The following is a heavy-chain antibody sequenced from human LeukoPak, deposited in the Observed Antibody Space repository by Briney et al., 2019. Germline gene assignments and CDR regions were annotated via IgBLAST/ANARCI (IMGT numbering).Heavy chain of an antibody. CDR3: ARDSFSGYCSSTSCVY. D-gene: IGHD2-2*01. J-gene: IGHJ4*02. CDR2: IGTSSTPI. CDR1: GFTFSKYS. Sequence: PGGSLRLSCAASGFTFSKYSMTWVRQAPGKGLEWVSFIGTSSTPIYYADSVRGRFTISRDNAKNSLYLQMNSLRAEDTAVYYCARDSFSGYCSSTSCVYWGQGTLVTVSS. V-gene: IGHV3-48*04.